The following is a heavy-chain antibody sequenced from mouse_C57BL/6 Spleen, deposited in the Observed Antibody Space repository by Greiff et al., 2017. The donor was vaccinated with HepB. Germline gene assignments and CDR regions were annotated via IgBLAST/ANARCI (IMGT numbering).Heavy chain of an antibody. Sequence: ESGPGLVKPSQSLSLTCSVTGYSITSGYYWNWIRQFPGNKLEWLGYISYDGSNNYNPSLKNRISITRDTSKNQFFLKLNSVTTEDTATYYCARAAITRRYAMDYWGQGTSVTVSS. CDR2: ISYDGSN. CDR1: GYSITSGYY. CDR3: ARAAITRRYAMDY. D-gene: IGHD2-4*01. J-gene: IGHJ4*01. V-gene: IGHV3-6*01.